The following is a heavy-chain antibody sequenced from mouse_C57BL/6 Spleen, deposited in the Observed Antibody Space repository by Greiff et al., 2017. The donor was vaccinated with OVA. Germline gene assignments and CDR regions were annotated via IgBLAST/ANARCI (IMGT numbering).Heavy chain of an antibody. CDR1: GFTFSDYY. CDR3: ARVPRDYFDY. CDR2: INYDGSST. J-gene: IGHJ2*01. V-gene: IGHV5-16*01. Sequence: EVQRVESEGGLVQPGSSMKLSCTASGFTFSDYYMAWVRQVPEKGLEWVANINYDGSSTYYLDSLKSRFIISRDNAKNILYLQMSSLKSEDTATYYCARVPRDYFDYWGQGTTLTVSS.